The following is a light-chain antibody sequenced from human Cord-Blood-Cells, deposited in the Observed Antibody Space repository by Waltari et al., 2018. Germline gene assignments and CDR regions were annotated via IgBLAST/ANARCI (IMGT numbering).Light chain of an antibody. V-gene: IGKV4-1*01. CDR2: WDT. J-gene: IGKJ3*01. Sequence: DIVMTQSPDSLAVSLGERATINCKSSQSVLYSSNNKNYLAWYQQKPGPPPKLRIYWDTTRESGVPYRFSGSGSGTDFTLTISSLQAEDVAVYYCQQYYSTLFTFGPGTKVDIK. CDR3: QQYYSTLFT. CDR1: QSVLYSSNNKNY.